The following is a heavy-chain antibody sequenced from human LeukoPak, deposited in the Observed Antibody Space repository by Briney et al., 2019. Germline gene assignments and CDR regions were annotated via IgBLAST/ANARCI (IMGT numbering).Heavy chain of an antibody. D-gene: IGHD3-22*01. CDR3: ARDKLYYDSSGYSLYYFNY. J-gene: IGHJ4*02. CDR2: IKGDGSTT. Sequence: GGSLRLSCAASGFTFSKYWMHWVRQPPGKGLTWVARIKGDGSTTIYADSVKGRFIISRDNAKNTLYLQMNSLRAEDTAVYYCARDKLYYDSSGYSLYYFNYWGQGTLVTVSS. V-gene: IGHV3-74*01. CDR1: GFTFSKYW.